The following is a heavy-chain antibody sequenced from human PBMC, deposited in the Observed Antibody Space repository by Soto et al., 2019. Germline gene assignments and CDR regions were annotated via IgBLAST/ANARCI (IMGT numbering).Heavy chain of an antibody. CDR3: ARTNRGTRKNYFEY. CDR1: GYSLTNYW. D-gene: IGHD3-16*01. J-gene: IGHJ4*02. Sequence: PGESLKISCQGFGYSLTNYWIAWVRQMPGEGLEGMGIISPDDSDTTYSPSFQGQVTISADKSINTAYLQWNSLKASDTAIYYCARTNRGTRKNYFEYWGQAPPVTVPP. CDR2: ISPDDSDT. V-gene: IGHV5-51*01.